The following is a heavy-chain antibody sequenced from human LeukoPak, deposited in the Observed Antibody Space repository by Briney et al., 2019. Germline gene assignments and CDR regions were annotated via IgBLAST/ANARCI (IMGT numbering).Heavy chain of an antibody. CDR1: GGSISSSNW. D-gene: IGHD4-23*01. J-gene: IGHJ4*02. Sequence: SETLSLTCAVSGGSISSSNWWSWVRQPPGKGLEWIGEIYHSGSTNYNPSLKSRVAISEDRSKNQFSLKLSSVTAADTAVYYCARNGGNSDFDYWGQGTLVTVSS. V-gene: IGHV4-4*02. CDR2: IYHSGST. CDR3: ARNGGNSDFDY.